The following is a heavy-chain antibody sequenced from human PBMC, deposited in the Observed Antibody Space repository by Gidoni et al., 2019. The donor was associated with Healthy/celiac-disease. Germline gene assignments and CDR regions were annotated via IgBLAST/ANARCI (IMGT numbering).Heavy chain of an antibody. V-gene: IGHV1-2*02. CDR1: GYTFTGYY. Sequence: QVQLVQSGAEVKKPGASVKVSCKASGYTFTGYYMHWVRQAPGQGLEWMGWINPNSGGTNYAQKFQGRVTMTRDTSISTAYMELSRLRSDDTAVYYCARDTRSRHGQHYFDYWGQGTLVTVSS. D-gene: IGHD3-3*01. J-gene: IGHJ4*02. CDR3: ARDTRSRHGQHYFDY. CDR2: INPNSGGT.